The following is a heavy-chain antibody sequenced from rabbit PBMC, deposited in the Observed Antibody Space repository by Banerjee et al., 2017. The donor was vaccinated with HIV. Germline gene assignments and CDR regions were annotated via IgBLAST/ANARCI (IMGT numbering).Heavy chain of an antibody. V-gene: IGHV1S40*01. CDR3: ARDTVGGDGYAFNL. Sequence: QSLEESGGDLVKPGASLTLTCTASGFSFSRNYHMCWVRQAPGKGLEWIACIYAGSSGSTYYASWAKGRFTISKTSSTTVTLQVTSLTAADTATYFCARDTVGGDGYAFNLWGQGTLVTVS. CDR2: IYAGSSGST. D-gene: IGHD6-1*01. J-gene: IGHJ4*01. CDR1: GFSFSRNYH.